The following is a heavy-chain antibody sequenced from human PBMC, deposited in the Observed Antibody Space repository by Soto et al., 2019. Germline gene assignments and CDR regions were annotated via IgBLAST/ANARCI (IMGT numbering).Heavy chain of an antibody. CDR1: SCSSRSIN. Sequence: SETLSLTCTVSSCSSRSINWGWFRQSPGRGLEWIGYVYYTGGTSYNPSLNSRVTVSADTSTNHISLTLTSVTAADTAIYYCVRQGIGNLHGLVDVWGQGTAVT. D-gene: IGHD3-10*01. J-gene: IGHJ6*02. CDR3: VRQGIGNLHGLVDV. CDR2: VYYTGGT. V-gene: IGHV4-59*08.